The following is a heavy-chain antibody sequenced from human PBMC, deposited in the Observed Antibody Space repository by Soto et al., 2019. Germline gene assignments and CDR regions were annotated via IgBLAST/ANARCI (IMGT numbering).Heavy chain of an antibody. V-gene: IGHV4-30-2*01. Sequence: PSETLSLTCAVSGGSISSGGYSWSWIRQPPGKGLEWIGYIYHSGSTYYNPSLKSRVTISVDRSKNQFSLKLSSVTAADTAVYYCARGGDTAMPQNFDYWGQGTLVTVSS. J-gene: IGHJ4*02. CDR3: ARGGDTAMPQNFDY. CDR1: GGSISSGGYS. CDR2: IYHSGST. D-gene: IGHD5-18*01.